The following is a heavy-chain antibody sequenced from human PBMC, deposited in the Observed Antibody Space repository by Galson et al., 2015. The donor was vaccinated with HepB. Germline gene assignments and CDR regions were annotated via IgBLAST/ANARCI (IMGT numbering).Heavy chain of an antibody. D-gene: IGHD1-26*01. V-gene: IGHV1-18*01. CDR3: ATDQGAVGATSAFDL. Sequence: SVKVSCKASGYTFTHYGISWVRQAPGQGLEWMGWISAYNGNTNYAQKLQGRVTMTTDTSTSTAYMELRSLRSDDTAVYYCATDQGAVGATSAFDLWGQGTMVTVSS. CDR2: ISAYNGNT. J-gene: IGHJ3*01. CDR1: GYTFTHYG.